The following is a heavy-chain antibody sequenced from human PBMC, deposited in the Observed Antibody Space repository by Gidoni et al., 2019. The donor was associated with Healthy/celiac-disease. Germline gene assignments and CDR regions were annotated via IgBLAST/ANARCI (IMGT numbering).Heavy chain of an antibody. Sequence: DVQLVASGGGLVKPGGSIRLSCAASGFPFSNAWMSWVRQAPGKGLGGVGRIKSKTDGGTTDYAAPVKSRFTISRDDSKNTLYLQMNSLKTEDTAVYYCLGEDYFDYWGQGTLVTVSS. D-gene: IGHD3-10*01. CDR3: LGEDYFDY. CDR2: IKSKTDGGTT. CDR1: GFPFSNAW. V-gene: IGHV3-15*01. J-gene: IGHJ4*02.